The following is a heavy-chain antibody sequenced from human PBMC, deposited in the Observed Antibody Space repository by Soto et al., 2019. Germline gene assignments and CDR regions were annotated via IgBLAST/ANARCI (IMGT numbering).Heavy chain of an antibody. Sequence: ASVKVSCKASGYTFTSYGISWVRQAPGQGLEWMGWISAYNGNTNYAQKLQGRVTTTTDTSTSTAYMELRSLRSDDTAVYYCARTLRFLEWLPPNGGYYYYGMDVWGQGTTVTVSS. D-gene: IGHD3-3*01. V-gene: IGHV1-18*01. CDR1: GYTFTSYG. J-gene: IGHJ6*02. CDR3: ARTLRFLEWLPPNGGYYYYGMDV. CDR2: ISAYNGNT.